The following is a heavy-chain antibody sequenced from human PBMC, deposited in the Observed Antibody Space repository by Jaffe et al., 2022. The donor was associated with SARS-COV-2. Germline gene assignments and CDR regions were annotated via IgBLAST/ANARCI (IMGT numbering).Heavy chain of an antibody. CDR1: GFTFDDYT. Sequence: EVQLVESGGVVVQPGGSLRLSCAASGFTFDDYTMHWVRQAPGKGLEWVSLISWDGGSTYYADSVKGRFTISRDNSKNSLYLQMNSLRTEDTALYYCAKDMGADYALRGMDVWGQGTTVTVSS. D-gene: IGHD3-16*01. CDR2: ISWDGGST. V-gene: IGHV3-43*01. J-gene: IGHJ6*02. CDR3: AKDMGADYALRGMDV.